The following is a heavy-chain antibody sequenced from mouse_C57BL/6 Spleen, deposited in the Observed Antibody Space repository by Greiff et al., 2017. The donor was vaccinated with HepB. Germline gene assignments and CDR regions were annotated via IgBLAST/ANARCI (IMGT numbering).Heavy chain of an antibody. CDR3: TRVGAYYGNYDAMDY. Sequence: EVQGVESGEGLVKPGGSLKLSCAASGFTFSSYAMSWVRQTPEKRLEWVAYISSGGDYIYYADTVKGRFTISRDNARNTLYLQMSSLKSEDTAMYYCTRVGAYYGNYDAMDYWGQGTSVTVSS. J-gene: IGHJ4*01. CDR1: GFTFSSYA. V-gene: IGHV5-9-1*02. D-gene: IGHD2-10*01. CDR2: ISSGGDYI.